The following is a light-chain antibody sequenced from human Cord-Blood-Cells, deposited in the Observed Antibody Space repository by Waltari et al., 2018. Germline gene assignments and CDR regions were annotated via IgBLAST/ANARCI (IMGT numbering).Light chain of an antibody. CDR1: SSDVGGYNY. CDR3: SSYTSSSTLP. V-gene: IGLV2-14*01. Sequence: QSALTQPASVSGSPGQSITISCTGTSSDVGGYNYVSWYQQHPGKAPKLMIYDVSNRPSGFSNRFSGSKSGNTASLTISGLQAEDEADYYCSSYTSSSTLPFGTGTKVTVL. J-gene: IGLJ1*01. CDR2: DVS.